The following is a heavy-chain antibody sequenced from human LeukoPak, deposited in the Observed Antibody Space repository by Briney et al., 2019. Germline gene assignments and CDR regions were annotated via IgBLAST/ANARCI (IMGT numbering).Heavy chain of an antibody. CDR2: IYYSGST. D-gene: IGHD3-9*01. V-gene: IGHV4-61*01. J-gene: IGHJ4*02. CDR1: GGSVSSGSYY. CDR3: ARDSVYYDILTGYQHIYYFDY. Sequence: SETLSLTCTVSGGSVSSGSYYWGWIRQPPGKGLEWIGYIYYSGSTNYNPSLKSRVTISVDTSKNQFSLKLSSVTAADTAVYYCARDSVYYDILTGYQHIYYFDYWGQGTLVTVSS.